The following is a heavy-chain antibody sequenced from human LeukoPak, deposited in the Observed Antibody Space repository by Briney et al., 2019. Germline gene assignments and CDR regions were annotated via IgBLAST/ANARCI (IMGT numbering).Heavy chain of an antibody. Sequence: PGGSLRLSCAASGFTFSGYWMTWVRQAPGKGLEYVVNIKEDGSEKYYVDSVKGGFTISRDNTKNSLYLQMSSLRGDDTAVYYCVRDCGFHTFDYWGQGTLVTVSS. CDR2: IKEDGSEK. J-gene: IGHJ4*02. CDR1: GFTFSGYW. CDR3: VRDCGFHTFDY. V-gene: IGHV3-7*05. D-gene: IGHD6-25*01.